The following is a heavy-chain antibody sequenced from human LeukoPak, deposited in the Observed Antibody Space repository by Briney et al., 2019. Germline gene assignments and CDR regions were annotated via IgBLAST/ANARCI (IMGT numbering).Heavy chain of an antibody. J-gene: IGHJ4*02. CDR3: AREGDFWSGYYFDY. Sequence: GGSLRLSCAPSGFTFSSYSMNWVRQAPGKGLEWVSPISSSSSYIYYADSVKGRFTISRDHAKNSLYLQMNSLRAEDTAVYYCAREGDFWSGYYFDYWGQGALVTVSS. D-gene: IGHD3-3*01. CDR2: ISSSSSYI. CDR1: GFTFSSYS. V-gene: IGHV3-21*01.